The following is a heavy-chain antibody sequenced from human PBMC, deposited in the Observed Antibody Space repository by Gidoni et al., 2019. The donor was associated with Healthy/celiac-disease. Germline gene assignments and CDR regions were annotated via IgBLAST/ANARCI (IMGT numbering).Heavy chain of an antibody. V-gene: IGHV1-69*06. CDR1: GGTFSSYA. CDR3: ATTFRYNWNWEGFGYYYGMDV. D-gene: IGHD1-7*01. Sequence: QVQLVQSGAEVQKPGSSVKVSCKASGGTFSSYAISWVRQAPGQGLEWMGGIIPIFGTANYAQKCQGRVTITADKSTSTVYMELSRLRSEDTAVYYCATTFRYNWNWEGFGYYYGMDVWGQGTTVTVSS. J-gene: IGHJ6*02. CDR2: IIPIFGTA.